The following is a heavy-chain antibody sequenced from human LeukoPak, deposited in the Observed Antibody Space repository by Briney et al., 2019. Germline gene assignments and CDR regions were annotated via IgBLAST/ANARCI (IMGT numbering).Heavy chain of an antibody. CDR2: IHYSGRP. CDR3: ARFGVDYDMDV. J-gene: IGHJ6*02. Sequence: SETLSLNGTGSGGSSSGHYWTWLRQPPGKGLEWIGQIHYSGRPDYNPSLKSRVTISVDTSKNQLSLKVTSVTGADTAVYYCARFGVDYDMDVWGQGTTVTVSS. V-gene: IGHV4-59*11. D-gene: IGHD3-16*01. CDR1: GGSSSGHY.